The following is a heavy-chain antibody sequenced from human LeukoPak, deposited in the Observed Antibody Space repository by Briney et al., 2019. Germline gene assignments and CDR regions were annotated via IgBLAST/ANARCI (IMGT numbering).Heavy chain of an antibody. CDR2: IYYSGST. CDR3: ARAQYGSGSYAFDI. Sequence: SETLSLTCTVSGGSISSYYWSWIRQPPGKGLEWIGYIYYSGSTNYNPSLKSRVTISVDTSKNQFPLKLSSVTAADTAVYYCARAQYGSGSYAFDIWGQGTMVTVSS. D-gene: IGHD3-10*01. CDR1: GGSISSYY. J-gene: IGHJ3*02. V-gene: IGHV4-59*01.